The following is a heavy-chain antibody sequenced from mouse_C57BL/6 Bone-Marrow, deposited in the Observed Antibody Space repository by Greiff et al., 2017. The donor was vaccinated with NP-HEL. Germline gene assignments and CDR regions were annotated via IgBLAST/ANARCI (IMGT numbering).Heavy chain of an antibody. CDR2: ISDGGSYT. Sequence: EVKVVESGGGLVKPGGSLKLSCAASGFTFSSYAMSWVRQTPEKRLEWVATISDGGSYTYYQDNVKGRFTISRDNAKNNLYLQMSHLKSEDTAMDYCARGPNPWFAYWGQGTLVTVSA. V-gene: IGHV5-4*03. J-gene: IGHJ3*01. CDR3: ARGPNPWFAY. CDR1: GFTFSSYA. D-gene: IGHD4-1*01.